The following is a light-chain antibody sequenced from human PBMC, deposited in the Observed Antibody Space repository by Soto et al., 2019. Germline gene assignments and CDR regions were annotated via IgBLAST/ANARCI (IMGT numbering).Light chain of an antibody. J-gene: IGKJ3*01. CDR1: QSVLYSSNNKTY. Sequence: DIVMTQSPDSLAVSLGERATINCKSSQSVLYSSNNKTYLAWYQQKPGQPPKLLIYWASTRESGVPDRFSGSGSGTDFTLTISSLQAEDVAVYYCQQYYSTLLFTFGPGTKVDIK. CDR2: WAS. V-gene: IGKV4-1*01. CDR3: QQYYSTLLFT.